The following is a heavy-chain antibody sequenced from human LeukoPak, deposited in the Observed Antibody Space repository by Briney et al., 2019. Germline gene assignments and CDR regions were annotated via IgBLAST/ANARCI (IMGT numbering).Heavy chain of an antibody. CDR2: IKGDGSST. D-gene: IGHD1-26*01. Sequence: GGSLRLSCAASGFTFSSYWMHWVRQAPGKGLVWVSRIKGDGSSTSYVDSVKGRPTISRDNAKNTLYLQMNSLRAEDTAVYYCARDDGRGGATDYWGQGTLVTVSS. J-gene: IGHJ4*02. V-gene: IGHV3-74*01. CDR1: GFTFSSYW. CDR3: ARDDGRGGATDY.